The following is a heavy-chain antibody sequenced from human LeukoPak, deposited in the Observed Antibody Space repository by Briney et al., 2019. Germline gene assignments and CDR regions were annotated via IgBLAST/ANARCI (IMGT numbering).Heavy chain of an antibody. D-gene: IGHD3-22*01. J-gene: IGHJ6*03. CDR1: GDSISDYY. CDR3: ARGVESYYHDSSGYPTYFYSMDV. CDR2: IDTSGSA. V-gene: IGHV4-4*07. Sequence: SETLSLTCTVSGDSISDYYWNWIRQPAGKGLEWIGRIDTSGSANYSPSLKSRVTMSGDTSKNHFSLKLNSVTAADTAVYYCARGVESYYHDSSGYPTYFYSMDVWGKGTTVTISS.